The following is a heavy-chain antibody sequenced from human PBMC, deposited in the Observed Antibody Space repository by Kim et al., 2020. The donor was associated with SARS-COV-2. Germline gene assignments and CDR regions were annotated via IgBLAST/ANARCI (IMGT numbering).Heavy chain of an antibody. J-gene: IGHJ4*02. CDR2: ISSSSGTI. Sequence: GGSLRLSCAASGFTFSSYSMNWVRQAPGKGLEWVSYISSSSGTIYYADSVKGRFTISRDNAKNSLYLQMNSLRDEDTAVYYCARKGLSGYEYSVDYWGQGTLVTVSS. D-gene: IGHD5-12*01. CDR1: GFTFSSYS. V-gene: IGHV3-48*02. CDR3: ARKGLSGYEYSVDY.